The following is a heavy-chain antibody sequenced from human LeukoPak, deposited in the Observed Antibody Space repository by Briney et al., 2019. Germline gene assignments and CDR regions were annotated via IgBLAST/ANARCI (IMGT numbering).Heavy chain of an antibody. V-gene: IGHV1-2*02. D-gene: IGHD3-3*01. CDR1: GYTFTDHY. J-gene: IGHJ1*01. CDR3: ARGGRHYDFWSGYSGAEYFQH. CDR2: INPNSGDT. Sequence: ASVKVSCKASGYTFTDHYIHWVRQAPGQGLEWMGWINPNSGDTNYAQKFQGRVTMTRDTSISTINMELRRLTSDDTAVYYCARGGRHYDFWSGYSGAEYFQHWGQGTLVTVSS.